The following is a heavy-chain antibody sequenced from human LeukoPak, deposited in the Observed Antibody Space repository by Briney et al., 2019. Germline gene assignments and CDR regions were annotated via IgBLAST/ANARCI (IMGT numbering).Heavy chain of an antibody. V-gene: IGHV3-21*01. D-gene: IGHD6-19*01. J-gene: IGHJ5*02. CDR1: GFTFSSYS. CDR3: AREEGSGWYNWFDP. CDR2: ISSSSSYI. Sequence: GGSLRLSCAASGFTFSSYSMNWVRQAPGKALEWVSSISSSSSYIYYADSVKGRFTISRDNAKNSLYLQMNSLRAEDTAVYYCAREEGSGWYNWFDPWGQGTLVTVSS.